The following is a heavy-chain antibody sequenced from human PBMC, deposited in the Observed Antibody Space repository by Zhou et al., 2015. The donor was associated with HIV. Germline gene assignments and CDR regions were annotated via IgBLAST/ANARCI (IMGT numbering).Heavy chain of an antibody. V-gene: IGHV1-69*06. CDR2: IIPLFGAA. J-gene: IGHJ6*02. CDR3: TRDDAVVTATPLDYYGMDV. D-gene: IGHD2-21*02. Sequence: QVQLVQSGSELKKPGASVKVSCKASGYTFTSYAMNWVRQAPGQGLEWMGAIIPLFGAADYEPKFQGRVTISADKSARIAYLDLRSLRYEDTAIYYCTRDDAVVTATPLDYYGMDVWGQGTTVSVSS. CDR1: GYTFTSYA.